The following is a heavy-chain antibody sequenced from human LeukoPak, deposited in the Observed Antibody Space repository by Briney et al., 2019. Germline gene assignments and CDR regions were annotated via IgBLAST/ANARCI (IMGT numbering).Heavy chain of an antibody. Sequence: KPGGSLRLSCAASGFTFSSYSMNWVPQAPGKGLEWVSSISSSSSYIYYADSVKGRFTISRDNAKNSLYLQMNSLRAEDTAVYYCARARLGYCSSTSCLNNNWFDPWGQGTLVTVSS. CDR2: ISSSSSYI. J-gene: IGHJ5*02. CDR3: ARARLGYCSSTSCLNNNWFDP. D-gene: IGHD2-2*01. CDR1: GFTFSSYS. V-gene: IGHV3-21*01.